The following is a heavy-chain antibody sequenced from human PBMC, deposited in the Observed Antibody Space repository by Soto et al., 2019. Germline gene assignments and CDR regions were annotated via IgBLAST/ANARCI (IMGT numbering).Heavy chain of an antibody. J-gene: IGHJ6*02. CDR3: ARDSSSGYGMDV. CDR2: ISSSGSTI. Sequence: EVQLVESGGGLVQPGGSMRLSCAASGFTFSSYEMNWVRQAPGKGLEWVSYISSSGSTIYYADSVKGRFTISRDNAKNSLYLHMNSLRAEDTAVYYCARDSSSGYGMDVWGHGTTVTVS. D-gene: IGHD6-13*01. V-gene: IGHV3-48*03. CDR1: GFTFSSYE.